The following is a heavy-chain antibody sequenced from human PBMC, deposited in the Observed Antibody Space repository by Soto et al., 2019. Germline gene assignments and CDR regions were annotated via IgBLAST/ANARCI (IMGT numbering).Heavy chain of an antibody. J-gene: IGHJ6*02. CDR3: ARDNQGGVATIFGQCLLMHYSYYYSMVA. V-gene: IGHV3-21*01. D-gene: IGHD3-3*01. CDR1: GFTFSSYS. CDR2: ISSSSSYI. Sequence: GGSLRLSCAASGFTFSSYSMNWVRQAPGKGLEWVSSISSSSSYIYYADSVKGRFTISRDNAKNSLYLQMNSLRAEDTAVYYCARDNQGGVATIFGQCLLMHYSYYYSMVAWGQGITATV.